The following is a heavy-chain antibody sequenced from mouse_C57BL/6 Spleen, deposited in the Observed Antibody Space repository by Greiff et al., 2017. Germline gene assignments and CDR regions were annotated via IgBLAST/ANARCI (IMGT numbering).Heavy chain of an antibody. D-gene: IGHD1-1*01. CDR3: ARSYYYGSIWFAY. CDR2: IIPNNGGT. V-gene: IGHV1-26*01. CDR1: GYTFTDSY. Sequence: EVQLQQSGPELVKPGASVKISCKASGYTFTDSYMNWVKQSHGKSLEWIGDIIPNNGGTSYNQKFKGKATLTVHKSSSTAYMELRSLTSEDSAVYYCARSYYYGSIWFAYWGQGTLVTVSA. J-gene: IGHJ3*01.